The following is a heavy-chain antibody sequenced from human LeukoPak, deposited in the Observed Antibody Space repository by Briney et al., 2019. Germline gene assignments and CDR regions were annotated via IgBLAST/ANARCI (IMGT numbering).Heavy chain of an antibody. D-gene: IGHD3-10*01. CDR2: IYHSGNI. CDR3: ARGLNYYGSGSAFDY. V-gene: IGHV4-30-2*01. J-gene: IGHJ4*02. Sequence: SETPSLTCAVSGVSVSSGGYSWNWIRQPPGKGLEWIGYIYHSGNIYCNPSLRHRVSISVDRSKNQVSLMLSSVTAADSAVYYCARGLNYYGSGSAFDYWGQRTLVTVSS. CDR1: GVSVSSGGYS.